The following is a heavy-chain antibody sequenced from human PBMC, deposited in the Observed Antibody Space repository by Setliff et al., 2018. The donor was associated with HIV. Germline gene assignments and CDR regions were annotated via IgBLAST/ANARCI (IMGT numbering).Heavy chain of an antibody. J-gene: IGHJ5*01. D-gene: IGHD3-3*01. CDR1: GYTFTNYW. CDR3: ARQPTDTSGYNNWFDS. V-gene: IGHV5-51*01. Sequence: HGESLKISCRGSGYTFTNYWIGWVRQMPGRGLEWMGIIYPGDSDTRYSPSFEGQVTMSADKSINTAYLQWNSLKASDTAMYYCARQPTDTSGYNNWFDSWGQGTQVTVSS. CDR2: IYPGDSDT.